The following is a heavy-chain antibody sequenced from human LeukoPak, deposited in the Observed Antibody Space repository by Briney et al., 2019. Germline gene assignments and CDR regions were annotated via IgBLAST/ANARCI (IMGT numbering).Heavy chain of an antibody. CDR3: ARLTLDYGGNSEVFDY. CDR2: IYTSGST. CDR1: GGSISSYY. D-gene: IGHD4-23*01. V-gene: IGHV4-4*09. Sequence: SETLSLTCTVSGGSISSYYWSWIRQPPGKGLEWIGYIYTSGSTNYNPSLKSRVTISVDTSKNQFSLKLSSVTAADTAVYYCARLTLDYGGNSEVFDYWGQGTLVTVSS. J-gene: IGHJ4*02.